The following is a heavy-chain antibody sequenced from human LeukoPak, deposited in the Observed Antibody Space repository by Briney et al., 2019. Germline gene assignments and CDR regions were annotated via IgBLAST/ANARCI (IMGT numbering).Heavy chain of an antibody. V-gene: IGHV4-39*01. CDR3: ARLPKIAAAGLYYFDY. D-gene: IGHD6-13*01. CDR1: GGSISSSSYY. CDR2: IYYSGST. Sequence: PSETLSLPCTVSGGSISSSSYYWGWIRQPPGKGLEWIGSIYYSGSTYYNPSLKSRVTISVDTSKNQFSLKLSSVTAADTAVYYCARLPKIAAAGLYYFDYWGQGTLVTVSS. J-gene: IGHJ4*02.